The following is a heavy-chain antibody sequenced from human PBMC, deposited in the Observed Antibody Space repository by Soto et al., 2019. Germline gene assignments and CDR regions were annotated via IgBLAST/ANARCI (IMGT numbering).Heavy chain of an antibody. CDR2: VYSSGGT. J-gene: IGHJ5*02. V-gene: IGHV4-4*07. D-gene: IGHD3-3*01. Sequence: SETLSLTCTVSGGSMTSYYWTWIRQPAGKGLEWIGRVYSSGGTHYNPSLESRVTISLDTSKNQFSLRLLSVTDADTAVYFCARGQRFSDWFDPWGQGTLVTVSS. CDR1: GGSMTSYY. CDR3: ARGQRFSDWFDP.